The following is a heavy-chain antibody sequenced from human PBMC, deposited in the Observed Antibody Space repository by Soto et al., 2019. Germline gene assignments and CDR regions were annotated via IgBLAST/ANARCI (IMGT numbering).Heavy chain of an antibody. V-gene: IGHV3-48*01. CDR2: ISSSSSTI. CDR1: GFPFSSYS. J-gene: IGHJ4*02. CDR3: AGPNKVVPAAPFDC. D-gene: IGHD2-2*01. Sequence: EVQLVESGGGLVQPGGSLRLSCAASGFPFSSYSMNWVRQAPGKGLEWVSYISSSSSTIYYADSVKGRFTISRDNAKNSLYLQMNSLRAEDTAVYYCAGPNKVVPAAPFDCWGQGTLVTVSS.